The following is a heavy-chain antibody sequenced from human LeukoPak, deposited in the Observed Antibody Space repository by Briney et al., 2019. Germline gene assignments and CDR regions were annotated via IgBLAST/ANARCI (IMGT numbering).Heavy chain of an antibody. V-gene: IGHV1-18*01. CDR1: GYTFTSYG. D-gene: IGHD3-10*01. J-gene: IGHJ4*02. Sequence: ASVKVSCKASGYTFTSYGISWVRQAPGQGLEWMGWISAYNGNTNYAQKFQGRVTIATDESTSTAYMELSSLRSEDTAVYYCAREGRFLDFDYWGQGTLVTVSS. CDR2: ISAYNGNT. CDR3: AREGRFLDFDY.